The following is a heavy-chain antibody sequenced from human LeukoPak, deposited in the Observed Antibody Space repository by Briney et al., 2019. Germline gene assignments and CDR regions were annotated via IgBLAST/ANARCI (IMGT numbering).Heavy chain of an antibody. CDR1: GGSISGSNYY. CDR3: VREPPVNCFDV. D-gene: IGHD4-11*01. Sequence: PSETLSLTCTVSGGSISGSNYYWAWIRQSPGKGLEWIGYIYYSGSTYYAPSLKSRVAMSLDTSKNQFSLKLTSVTAADTGVYYCVREPPVNCFDVWGQGTLVTVSS. CDR2: IYYSGST. J-gene: IGHJ4*02. V-gene: IGHV4-31*03.